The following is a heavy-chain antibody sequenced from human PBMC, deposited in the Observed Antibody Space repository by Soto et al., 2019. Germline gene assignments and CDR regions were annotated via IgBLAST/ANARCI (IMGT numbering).Heavy chain of an antibody. J-gene: IGHJ3*02. CDR3: AKDATAVNGVWDPFDM. V-gene: IGHV3-23*01. D-gene: IGHD2-8*01. CDR1: GFPFSAYA. Sequence: EVQLLESGGGVVQPGGSLRLSCAASGFPFSAYAMSWVRQAPGKGLQWVSGVGGSDSDKHYEDSVRGRFTVSRDNSKNTLYLQMNSLRADDTAVYYCAKDATAVNGVWDPFDMWGQGTEVTVSS. CDR2: VGGSDSDK.